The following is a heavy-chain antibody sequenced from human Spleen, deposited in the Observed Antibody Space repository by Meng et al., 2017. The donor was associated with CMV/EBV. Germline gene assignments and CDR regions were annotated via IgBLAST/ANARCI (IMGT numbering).Heavy chain of an antibody. CDR2: IRYDGSNK. Sequence: GGSLRLSCAASGFTFSSYGMHWVRQAPGKGLEWVAFIRYDGSNKYYADSVKGRFTISRDNSKNTLYLQMNSLRAEDTAVYYCARLEPIHYYDYYGMDVWGQGITVTVSS. V-gene: IGHV3-30*02. CDR1: GFTFSSYG. D-gene: IGHD2-2*02. CDR3: ARLEPIHYYDYYGMDV. J-gene: IGHJ6*02.